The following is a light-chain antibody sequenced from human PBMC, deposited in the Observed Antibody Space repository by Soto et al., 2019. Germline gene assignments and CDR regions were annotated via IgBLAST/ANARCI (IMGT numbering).Light chain of an antibody. CDR1: SSNIGSNT. CDR2: TNS. CDR3: AAWDDSLDGLV. Sequence: QSVLTQPPSASGTPGQRVTISCSGSSSNIGSNTVKWYQHLPGTAPKLLIYTNSQRPSGVPDRFSGSKSGTSASLAISGLQSVDEADYYCAAWDDSLDGLVFGTGAKVTVL. V-gene: IGLV1-44*01. J-gene: IGLJ1*01.